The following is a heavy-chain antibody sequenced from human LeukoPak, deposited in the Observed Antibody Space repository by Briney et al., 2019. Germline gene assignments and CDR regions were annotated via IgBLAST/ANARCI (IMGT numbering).Heavy chain of an antibody. J-gene: IGHJ6*02. D-gene: IGHD6-13*01. V-gene: IGHV3-30*18. Sequence: PGGSLRLSCAASGFTFSSYGMHWVRQAPGKGLEWVAVISYDGSNKYYADSVKGRFTISRDNSKNTLYLQMNSLRAEDTAVYYCAKEYVSSSWYLYYYGMGVWGQGTTVTVSS. CDR2: ISYDGSNK. CDR3: AKEYVSSSWYLYYYGMGV. CDR1: GFTFSSYG.